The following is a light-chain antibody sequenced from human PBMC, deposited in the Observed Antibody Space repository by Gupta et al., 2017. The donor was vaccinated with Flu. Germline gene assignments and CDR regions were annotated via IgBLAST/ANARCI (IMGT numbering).Light chain of an antibody. CDR1: SGHSSNI. J-gene: IGLJ3*02. CDR2: IEGSGSY. Sequence: QPVLTQSSSASASLGSSVKLTCTLSSGHSSNIIAWHQQQPRKAPRYLMKIEGSGSYNKGSGVPDRSSGSSSGADRYLTISNLQSEDEADYYCETWDSNTHWVFGGGTKLTVL. CDR3: ETWDSNTHWV. V-gene: IGLV4-60*03.